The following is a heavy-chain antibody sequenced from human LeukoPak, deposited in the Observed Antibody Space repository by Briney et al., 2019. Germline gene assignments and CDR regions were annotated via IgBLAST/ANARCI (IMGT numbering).Heavy chain of an antibody. CDR2: IYYSGST. CDR3: ARVGGYGDPRFDP. Sequence: SETLSLTCTVSGGSISSSSYYWGWIRQPPGKGLEWIGSIYYSGSTYYNPSLKSRVTISVDTSKNQFSLKLSSVTAADTAVYYCARVGGYGDPRFDPWGQGTLVTVSS. J-gene: IGHJ5*02. D-gene: IGHD4-17*01. CDR1: GGSISSSSYY. V-gene: IGHV4-39*07.